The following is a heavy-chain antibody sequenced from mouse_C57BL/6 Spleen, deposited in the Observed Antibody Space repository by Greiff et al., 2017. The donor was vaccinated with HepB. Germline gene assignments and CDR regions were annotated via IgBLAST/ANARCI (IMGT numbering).Heavy chain of an antibody. Sequence: EVKLVESGGDLVKPGGSLKLSCAASGFTFSSYGMSWVRQTPDKRLEWVATISSGGSYTYYPDSVKGRFTISRDNAKNTLYLQMSSLKSEDTAMYYCARTPTTVVATDYFDYWGQGTTLTVSS. CDR3: ARTPTTVVATDYFDY. V-gene: IGHV5-6*01. D-gene: IGHD1-1*01. J-gene: IGHJ2*01. CDR1: GFTFSSYG. CDR2: ISSGGSYT.